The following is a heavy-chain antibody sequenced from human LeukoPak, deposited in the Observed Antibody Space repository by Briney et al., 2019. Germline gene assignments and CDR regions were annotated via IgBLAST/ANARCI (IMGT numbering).Heavy chain of an antibody. CDR1: GDSLSTYS. CDR2: IYTSGST. D-gene: IGHD2-2*02. V-gene: IGHV4-4*07. Sequence: SETLSLTCTGSGDSLSTYSWSWLRQPAGKGLEWIGRIYTSGSTNYNPPLPSRVPMSVDPSRNQFSLKLSSVTAADTAVYFCARDWALGYCTTTSCYIAFDYWGQGTLATVSS. J-gene: IGHJ4*02. CDR3: ARDWALGYCTTTSCYIAFDY.